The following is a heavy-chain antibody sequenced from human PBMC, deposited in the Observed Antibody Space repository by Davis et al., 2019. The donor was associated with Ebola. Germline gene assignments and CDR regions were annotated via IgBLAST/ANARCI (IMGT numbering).Heavy chain of an antibody. Sequence: SETLSLTCTASGGFMNSYYWTWIRQSPGKGLECIGYIYYSGSTKYNPSLKSRVTMSVDTSKKQFSLKLTSVTAADTAVYYCARRADYPKNGMDVWGQGTTVTVSS. D-gene: IGHD5-12*01. CDR1: GGFMNSYY. J-gene: IGHJ6*02. CDR2: IYYSGST. CDR3: ARRADYPKNGMDV. V-gene: IGHV4-59*08.